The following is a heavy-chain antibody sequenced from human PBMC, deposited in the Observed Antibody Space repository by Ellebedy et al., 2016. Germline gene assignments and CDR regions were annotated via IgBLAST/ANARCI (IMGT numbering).Heavy chain of an antibody. CDR2: INAGNGNT. Sequence: ASVKVSCKASGYTFTNYAMHWVRQAPGQRLEWMGWINAGNGNTEYSQNFQGRVTMTAETSTTTVYMELRSLRSDDTAVYYCARVVPYGETPYMDVWGTGTTVTVSS. J-gene: IGHJ6*03. CDR1: GYTFTNYA. V-gene: IGHV1-3*01. D-gene: IGHD3-10*01. CDR3: ARVVPYGETPYMDV.